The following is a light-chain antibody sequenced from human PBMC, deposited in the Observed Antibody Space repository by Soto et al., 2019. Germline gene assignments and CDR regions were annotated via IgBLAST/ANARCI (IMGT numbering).Light chain of an antibody. CDR1: QGISNY. Sequence: DIQMTQSPSSLSASVGDRVTITCRASQGISNYLAWYQQKPGKVPKLLIFAASTLQSGVPSRFSGSGSGTDFTLTISSLQPEDAATYYCQKFSRAPYPFGQGTKLEIK. CDR2: AAS. J-gene: IGKJ2*01. V-gene: IGKV1-27*01. CDR3: QKFSRAPYP.